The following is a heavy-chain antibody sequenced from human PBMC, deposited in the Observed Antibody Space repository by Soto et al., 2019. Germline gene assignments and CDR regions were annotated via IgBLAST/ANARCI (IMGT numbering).Heavy chain of an antibody. CDR3: AGDRDNWNDGDAFDI. D-gene: IGHD1-1*01. J-gene: IGHJ3*02. CDR1: GYTFTSYA. V-gene: IGHV1-3*01. Sequence: QVQLVQSGAEVKKPGASVKVSCKASGYTFTSYAMHWVRQAPGQRLEWMGWINAGNGNTKYSQKFQGRVTITRDTPASRAYMQLSSLRSEDTAVYYCAGDRDNWNDGDAFDIWGQGTMVTVSS. CDR2: INAGNGNT.